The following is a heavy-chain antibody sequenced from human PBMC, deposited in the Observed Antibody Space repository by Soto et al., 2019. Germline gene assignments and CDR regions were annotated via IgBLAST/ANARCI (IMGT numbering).Heavy chain of an antibody. CDR1: GFTFSSYG. CDR2: ISYDGSNK. J-gene: IGHJ4*02. D-gene: IGHD4-17*01. V-gene: IGHV3-30*18. CDR3: AKRTTVTPNFDY. Sequence: GGSLRLSCAASGFTFSSYGMHWVRQAPGKGLEWVAVISYDGSNKYYADSVKGRFTISGDNSKNTLYLKMNSLRAEDTAVYYCAKRTTVTPNFDYWGQGTLVTVSS.